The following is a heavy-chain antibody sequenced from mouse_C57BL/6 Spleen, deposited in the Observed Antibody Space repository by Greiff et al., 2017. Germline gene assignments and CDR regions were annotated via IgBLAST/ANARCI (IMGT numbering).Heavy chain of an antibody. CDR3: ARSGYDPSLDY. D-gene: IGHD2-3*01. CDR1: GYTFTSYW. CDR2: IYPGSGST. J-gene: IGHJ2*01. Sequence: QVQLKQPGAELVKPGASVKMSCKASGYTFTSYWITWVKQRPGQGLEWIGDIYPGSGSTNYNEKFKSKATLTVDTSSSTAYMQLSSLTSADSAVYDCARSGYDPSLDYWGQGTTLTVSS. V-gene: IGHV1-55*01.